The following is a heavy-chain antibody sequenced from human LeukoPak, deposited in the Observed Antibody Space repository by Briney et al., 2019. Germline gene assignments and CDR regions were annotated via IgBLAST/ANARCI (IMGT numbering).Heavy chain of an antibody. CDR3: ARVPMSSGWYEDYYYYMDV. CDR2: IYDSETT. J-gene: IGHJ6*03. CDR1: GGSISSGGYY. D-gene: IGHD6-19*01. V-gene: IGHV4-31*03. Sequence: PSETLSLTCTVSGGSISSGGYYWSWIRQHPGKGLEWIGYIYDSETTYYNPSLESRVIISADTSKNQFSLKLRSVTAADTAVYYCARVPMSSGWYEDYYYYMDVWGKGTTVTVSS.